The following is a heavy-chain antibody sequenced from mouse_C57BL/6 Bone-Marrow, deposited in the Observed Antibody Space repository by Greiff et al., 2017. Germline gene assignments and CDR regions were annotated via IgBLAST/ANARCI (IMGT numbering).Heavy chain of an antibody. V-gene: IGHV1-59*01. Sequence: QVQLQQPGAELVRPGTSVKLSCKASGYTFTSYWMHWVKQRPGQGLEWIGVIDPSDSYTNYNQKFKGKATLTVDTSSSTAYMQLSSLTSEDSAVYYGARGGYYGSRIAYWGQGTLVTVSA. CDR3: ARGGYYGSRIAY. CDR2: IDPSDSYT. D-gene: IGHD1-1*01. J-gene: IGHJ3*01. CDR1: GYTFTSYW.